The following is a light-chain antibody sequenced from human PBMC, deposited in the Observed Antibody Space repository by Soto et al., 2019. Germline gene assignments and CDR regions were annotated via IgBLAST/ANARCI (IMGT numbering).Light chain of an antibody. CDR2: DVS. CDR3: SSYTSSSTLFV. CDR1: SSDVAGYNY. J-gene: IGLJ1*01. Sequence: QSVLTQPASVSGSPGQSITISCTGTSSDVAGYNYVSWYQQHPGKAAKLMIYDVSNRPSGVSNRFSCSKSGNTASLTISGLLAEDEADYYCSSYTSSSTLFVFGAGTKLTLL. V-gene: IGLV2-14*01.